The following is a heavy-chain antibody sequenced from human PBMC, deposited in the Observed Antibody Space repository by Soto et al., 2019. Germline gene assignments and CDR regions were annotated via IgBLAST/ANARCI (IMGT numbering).Heavy chain of an antibody. CDR2: ISAYNGNT. J-gene: IGHJ4*02. CDR1: GYTFTSYG. D-gene: IGHD3-10*01. V-gene: IGHV1-18*01. CDR3: ARVPTYGSGIHSTDK. Sequence: ASVKVSCKASGYTFTSYGISWVRQAPGQGLEWMGWISAYNGNTNYAQKLQGRVTMTTDTSTSTAYMELRSLRSDDTAVYYCARVPTYGSGIHSTDKWSQGTLVTVSS.